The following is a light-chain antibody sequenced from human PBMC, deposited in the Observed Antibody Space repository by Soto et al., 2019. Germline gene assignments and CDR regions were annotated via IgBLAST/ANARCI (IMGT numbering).Light chain of an antibody. CDR3: QQYNSYT. CDR2: DAS. V-gene: IGKV1-5*01. Sequence: DIQMTQSPSTLSASVGDRVTITCRASQNIFTWLAWYQQKPGKAPNLLVYDASDLESGVPSRFSGSGSGTEFTLTISSLQPDDFATYYRQQYNSYTFGPGTKVEIK. J-gene: IGKJ3*01. CDR1: QNIFTW.